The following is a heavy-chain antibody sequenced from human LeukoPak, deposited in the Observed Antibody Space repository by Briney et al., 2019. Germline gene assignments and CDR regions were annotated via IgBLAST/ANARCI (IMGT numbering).Heavy chain of an antibody. D-gene: IGHD1-26*01. J-gene: IGHJ3*02. Sequence: PSETLSLTCTVSGGSISSSSYYWGWIRQPPGKGLEWIGSIYYSGSTYYNPSLKSRVIISVDTSKNQFSLKLSSVTAADTAVYYCARDNSGSYTPDAFDIWGQGTMVTVSS. CDR1: GGSISSSSYY. CDR2: IYYSGST. CDR3: ARDNSGSYTPDAFDI. V-gene: IGHV4-39*07.